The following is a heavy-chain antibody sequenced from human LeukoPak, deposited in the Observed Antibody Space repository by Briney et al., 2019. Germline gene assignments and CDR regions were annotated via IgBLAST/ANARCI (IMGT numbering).Heavy chain of an antibody. J-gene: IGHJ6*03. CDR3: AGLRFLEWTYYYYMDV. CDR1: GGSFSGYY. D-gene: IGHD3-3*01. Sequence: SETLSLTCAVYGGSFSGYYWSWIRQPPGKGLEWIGEINHSGSTNYNPSLKSRVTISVDTSKNQFSLKLCSVTAADTAVYYCAGLRFLEWTYYYYMDVWGKGTTVTVSS. CDR2: INHSGST. V-gene: IGHV4-34*01.